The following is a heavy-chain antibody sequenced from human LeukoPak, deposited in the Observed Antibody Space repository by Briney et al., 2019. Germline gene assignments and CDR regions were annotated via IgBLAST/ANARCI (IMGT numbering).Heavy chain of an antibody. J-gene: IGHJ3*02. CDR2: IYTSGST. CDR3: AREGYQLKWLLPNDAFDI. CDR1: GGSINSYY. Sequence: SETLSLTCTVSGGSINSYYWSWIRQPPGKGLEWIGRIYTSGSTNYNPSLKSRVTISVDTSKNQFSLKLSSVTAADTAVYYCAREGYQLKWLLPNDAFDIWGQGTMVTVSS. D-gene: IGHD3-22*01. V-gene: IGHV4-4*07.